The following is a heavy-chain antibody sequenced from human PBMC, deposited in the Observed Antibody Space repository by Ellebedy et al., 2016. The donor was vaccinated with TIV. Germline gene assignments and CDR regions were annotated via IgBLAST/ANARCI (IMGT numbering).Heavy chain of an antibody. CDR3: ARDRCSSTSCYEDAFDI. V-gene: IGHV1-18*01. J-gene: IGHJ3*02. CDR2: ISVSNGNT. D-gene: IGHD2-2*01. CDR1: GYTFTSYG. Sequence: ASVKVSCKASGYTFTSYGISWVRQAPGQGLEWMGWISVSNGNTNYAQKLQGRVTMTTDTSTSTAYMELRSLRSDDTAVYYCARDRCSSTSCYEDAFDIWGQGTMVTVSS.